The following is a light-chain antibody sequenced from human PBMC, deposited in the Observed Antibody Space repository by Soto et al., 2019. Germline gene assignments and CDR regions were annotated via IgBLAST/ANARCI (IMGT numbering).Light chain of an antibody. Sequence: EIVLTQSPGNLSLSPGERATLSCRASQSVRNSYLAWYQQKPGQAPRLLIYGASSRATGIPDRFSGSGSGTDFTLTISRLEPEDFAVYYCQQYGSSSTFGQGTKVDIK. CDR2: GAS. CDR1: QSVRNSY. V-gene: IGKV3-20*01. J-gene: IGKJ1*01. CDR3: QQYGSSST.